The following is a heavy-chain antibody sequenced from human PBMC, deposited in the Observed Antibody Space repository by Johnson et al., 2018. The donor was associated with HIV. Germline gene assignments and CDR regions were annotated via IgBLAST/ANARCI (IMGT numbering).Heavy chain of an antibody. CDR1: GFTFSSYA. V-gene: IGHV3-48*04. CDR3: AKALGIVVVLDAFDI. Sequence: MQLVESGGGVVQPGRSLRLSCAASGFTFSSYAMSWVRQAPGKGLEWVSYISSSGTIVYYADSVKGRFTISRDNAKNSLYLQMNSLRPEDTALYYCAKALGIVVVLDAFDIWGQGTMVTVSS. J-gene: IGHJ3*02. CDR2: ISSSGTIV. D-gene: IGHD3-22*01.